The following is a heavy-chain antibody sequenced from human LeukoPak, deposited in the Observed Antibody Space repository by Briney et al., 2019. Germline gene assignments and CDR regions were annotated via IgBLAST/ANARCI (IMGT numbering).Heavy chain of an antibody. V-gene: IGHV4-34*01. CDR2: INHIGVT. Sequence: SETLSLTCAVYGGSFSGHYWSWIRQPPGKGLEWIGEINHIGVTKYNPSLNSRVTISLDTSKSQFSLHLTAMTAADTAEYFCARAMHNWYFDLWGRGTLVTVSS. CDR1: GGSFSGHY. J-gene: IGHJ2*01. D-gene: IGHD2-21*01. CDR3: ARAMHNWYFDL.